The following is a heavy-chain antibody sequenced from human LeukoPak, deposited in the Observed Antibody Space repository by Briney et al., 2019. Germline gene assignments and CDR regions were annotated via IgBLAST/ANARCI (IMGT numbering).Heavy chain of an antibody. CDR1: GYSFASYW. Sequence: GESLKISCKGSGYSFASYWIVWGRQMPGKGLECMGIIYPGDSDTRYRPSFQGQVTISADKSISTAYLQWSGLKTSDTAMYYCATTTTRGIPHYFDYWGQGTLVTVSS. J-gene: IGHJ4*02. CDR3: ATTTTRGIPHYFDY. CDR2: IYPGDSDT. D-gene: IGHD1-1*01. V-gene: IGHV5-51*01.